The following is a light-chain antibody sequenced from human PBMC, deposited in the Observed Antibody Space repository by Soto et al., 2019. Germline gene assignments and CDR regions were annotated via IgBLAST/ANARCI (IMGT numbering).Light chain of an antibody. J-gene: IGKJ5*01. CDR1: QNINNN. Sequence: DIQMTQSPSSLSASIGDRVTITWHASQNINNNLSWYQQKPGKAPNLLIYHATKLAKVVPSRSSGSGSGTDFSFSITSRQRVDLATYYCQQYYGLPPPTFGQGTRLEIK. CDR3: QQYYGLPPPT. CDR2: HAT. V-gene: IGKV1-33*01.